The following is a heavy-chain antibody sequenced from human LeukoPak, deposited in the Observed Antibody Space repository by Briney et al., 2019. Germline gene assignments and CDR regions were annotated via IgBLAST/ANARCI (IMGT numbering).Heavy chain of an antibody. J-gene: IGHJ4*02. D-gene: IGHD2-15*01. V-gene: IGHV3-9*01. CDR1: GFTFDDYA. CDR2: ISWNSGII. Sequence: GGSLRLSCAASGFTFDDYAMHWVRQAPGKGLEWVSGISWNSGIIGYADSVKGRFTISRDNAKNSLYLQMNSLRAEDTALYSCAKDICLPKSCSGGSCYSADYYFDYWGQGTLVTVSS. CDR3: AKDICLPKSCSGGSCYSADYYFDY.